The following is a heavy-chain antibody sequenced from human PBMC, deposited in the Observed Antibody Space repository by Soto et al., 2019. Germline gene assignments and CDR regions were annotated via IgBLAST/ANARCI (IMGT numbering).Heavy chain of an antibody. D-gene: IGHD6-19*01. CDR1: GFTFSSYA. CDR3: AKDGQWLVLDYYYYGMDV. Sequence: GGSLRLSCAASGFTFSSYAMSWVRQAPGKGLEWVSAISGSGGSTYYADSVKGRFTISRDNSKNTLYLQMNSLRAEDTAVYYCAKDGQWLVLDYYYYGMDVWGQGTTVTVSS. V-gene: IGHV3-23*01. CDR2: ISGSGGST. J-gene: IGHJ6*02.